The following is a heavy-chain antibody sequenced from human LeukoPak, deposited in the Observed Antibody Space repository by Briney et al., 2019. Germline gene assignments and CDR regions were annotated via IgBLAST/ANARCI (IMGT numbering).Heavy chain of an antibody. D-gene: IGHD6-6*01. CDR1: GGSISSYY. J-gene: IGHJ4*02. CDR3: ARGARRYYFDY. V-gene: IGHV4-59*01. Sequence: SETLSLTCTVSGGSISSYYWSWIRQPPGKGLEWVAYICYSGSTTYNPSLKSRVPISVDTSKNQCSLKLSSVTAADTAVYYCARGARRYYFDYWGQGTLVTVSS. CDR2: ICYSGST.